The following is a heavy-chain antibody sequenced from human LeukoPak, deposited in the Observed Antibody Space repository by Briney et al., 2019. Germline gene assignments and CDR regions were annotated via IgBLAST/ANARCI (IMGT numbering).Heavy chain of an antibody. D-gene: IGHD6-6*01. CDR1: GGTFSSYA. CDR3: ARKLSSSSDAFDI. J-gene: IGHJ3*02. CDR2: IIPIFGTA. Sequence: GSSVKVSCKASGGTFSSYAISWVRQAPGQGPEWMGGIIPIFGTANYAQKFQGRVTITADESTSTAYMELSSLRSEDTAVYYCARKLSSSSDAFDIWGQGTMVTVSS. V-gene: IGHV1-69*01.